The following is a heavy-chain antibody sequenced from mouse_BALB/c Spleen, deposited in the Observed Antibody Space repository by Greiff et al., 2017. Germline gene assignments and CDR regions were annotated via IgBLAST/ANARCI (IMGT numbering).Heavy chain of an antibody. Sequence: DVMLVESGGDLVKPGGSLKLSCAASGFTFSSYGMSWVRQTPDKRLEWVATISSGGSYTYYPDSVKGRFTISRDNAKNTLYLQMSSLKSEDTAMYYCARQEDDYDDDAMDYWGQGTSVTVSS. V-gene: IGHV5-6*02. D-gene: IGHD2-4*01. CDR1: GFTFSSYG. CDR3: ARQEDDYDDDAMDY. CDR2: ISSGGSYT. J-gene: IGHJ4*01.